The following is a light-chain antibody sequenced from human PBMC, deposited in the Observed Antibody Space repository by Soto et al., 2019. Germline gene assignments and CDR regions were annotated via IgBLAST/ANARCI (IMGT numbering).Light chain of an antibody. Sequence: QSALTQPASVSGSPGQSITISCTGTSSDIGRYNYVSWYQQYPGKAPKFMIYDVSNRPSGVSNRFSGSKSGNTASLTISGLQAEDEADYYFSSYISSSTYVFGTGTKLTVL. CDR3: SSYISSSTYV. CDR1: SSDIGRYNY. J-gene: IGLJ1*01. CDR2: DVS. V-gene: IGLV2-14*01.